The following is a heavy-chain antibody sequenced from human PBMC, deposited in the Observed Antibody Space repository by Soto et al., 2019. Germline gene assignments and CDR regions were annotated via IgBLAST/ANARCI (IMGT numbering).Heavy chain of an antibody. CDR2: VYHGGNT. Sequence: PSENLSPTCAVSGFSIGSGNYWGWIRKHPGKGLEWIGSVYHGGNTYYNPSLKSRVSISIDLSKNQFSLKLTSVTAADTAAYYCARARWYDAFNVWGQVTVFTVS. D-gene: IGHD2-15*01. V-gene: IGHV4-38-2*01. J-gene: IGHJ3*01. CDR3: ARARWYDAFNV. CDR1: GFSIGSGNY.